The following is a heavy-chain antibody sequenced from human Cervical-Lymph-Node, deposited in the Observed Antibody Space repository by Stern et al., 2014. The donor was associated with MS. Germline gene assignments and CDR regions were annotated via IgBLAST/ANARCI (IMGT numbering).Heavy chain of an antibody. Sequence: QVQLVESGGGVVQPGTSLRLSCAAFGFTFSTHGMHWVRQAPGKGLEWVAVIWYDGSNEAYASSVKGRVTISRDNSKNMLYLQMNSLRAEDTAVYYCVAYASGANINFWGQGTLVTVSS. D-gene: IGHD2-2*01. CDR3: VAYASGANINF. V-gene: IGHV3-33*01. J-gene: IGHJ4*02. CDR2: IWYDGSNE. CDR1: GFTFSTHG.